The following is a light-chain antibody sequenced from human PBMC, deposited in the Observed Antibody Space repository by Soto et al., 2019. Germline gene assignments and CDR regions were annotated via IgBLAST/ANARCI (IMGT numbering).Light chain of an antibody. Sequence: EIVLTQSPGTLSLSPGERATLSCRASQSVSSSYLGWYQQKPGQAPRLLIYGASSRATGIPDRFSGSGSGNDLPLTISRLEAEDFAVYYCQHYGSSPRTFGQGTKVEIK. V-gene: IGKV3-20*01. CDR1: QSVSSSY. J-gene: IGKJ1*01. CDR2: GAS. CDR3: QHYGSSPRT.